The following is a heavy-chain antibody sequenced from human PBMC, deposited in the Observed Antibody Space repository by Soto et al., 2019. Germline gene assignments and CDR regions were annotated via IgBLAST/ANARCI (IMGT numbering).Heavy chain of an antibody. CDR3: ARLYGSGSYFGYYYGMDV. V-gene: IGHV3-11*01. Sequence: QVQLVESGGGLVKPGGSLRLSCAASGFTFSDYYMSWIRQAPGKGLEWVSYISSSGSTIYYADSVKGRFTISRDNAKNSLYRQMNRLRAEETAVYYCARLYGSGSYFGYYYGMDVWGQGTTVTVSS. CDR1: GFTFSDYY. CDR2: ISSSGSTI. D-gene: IGHD3-10*01. J-gene: IGHJ6*02.